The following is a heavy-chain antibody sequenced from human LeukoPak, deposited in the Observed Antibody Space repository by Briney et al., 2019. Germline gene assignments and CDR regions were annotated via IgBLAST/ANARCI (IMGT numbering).Heavy chain of an antibody. CDR1: GFSVSSNY. D-gene: IGHD2-21*01. V-gene: IGHV3-66*01. J-gene: IGHJ3*01. CDR3: AKSPKTGFLFDY. Sequence: PGGSLRLSCAASGFSVSSNYMNWVRQAPGKGLEWVSVIYGGVNTVYADSVKGRFTISRDDSKNTLYLQMNSLRAEDTAVYYCAKSPKTGFLFDYWGQGTMVTVPS. CDR2: IYGGVNT.